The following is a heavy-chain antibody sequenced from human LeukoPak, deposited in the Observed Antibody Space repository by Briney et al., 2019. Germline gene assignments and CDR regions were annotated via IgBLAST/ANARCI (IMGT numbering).Heavy chain of an antibody. CDR3: ARIPTNAVPAAHNGFDI. CDR1: GGSISSTNYY. J-gene: IGHJ3*02. Sequence: SETLSRTCTVSGGSISSTNYYWGWIRQPPGKGLEWIGNIYYSGSTYYNPSLRSRVTMSVDTSKNQFSLKLSSVTAADTALYFCARIPTNAVPAAHNGFDIWGQGTMVTVSS. CDR2: IYYSGST. V-gene: IGHV4-39*01. D-gene: IGHD2-2*01.